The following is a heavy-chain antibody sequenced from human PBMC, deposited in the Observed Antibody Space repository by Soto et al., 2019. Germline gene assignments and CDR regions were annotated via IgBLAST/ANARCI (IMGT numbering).Heavy chain of an antibody. V-gene: IGHV4-59*01. J-gene: IGHJ6*02. D-gene: IGHD1-26*01. Sequence: SETLSLTCTVSADSFGTFYWSWIRQSPGRGLEWIGYIYSSGLTNYNPSFESRVTMSVDTSKKQISLNLNSVTAADTAVYYCAREIVGAQFDYYGMDVWGQGTTVTVSS. CDR1: ADSFGTFY. CDR2: IYSSGLT. CDR3: AREIVGAQFDYYGMDV.